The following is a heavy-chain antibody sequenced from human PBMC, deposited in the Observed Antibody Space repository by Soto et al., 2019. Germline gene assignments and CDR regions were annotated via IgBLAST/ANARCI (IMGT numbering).Heavy chain of an antibody. D-gene: IGHD3-10*01. J-gene: IGHJ6*03. Sequence: PSETLSLTCTVSGGSISSYYWSWIRQPPGKGLEWIGYIYYSGSTNYNPSPKSRVTISVDTSKNQFSLKLSSVTAADTAVYYCARQIGDSMNPIYYYYYYMDVWGKGTTVTVSS. CDR1: GGSISSYY. V-gene: IGHV4-59*08. CDR3: ARQIGDSMNPIYYYYYYMDV. CDR2: IYYSGST.